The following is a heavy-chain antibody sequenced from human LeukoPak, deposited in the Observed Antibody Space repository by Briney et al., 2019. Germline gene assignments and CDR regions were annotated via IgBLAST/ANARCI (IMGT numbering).Heavy chain of an antibody. CDR2: IYISGST. Sequence: SETLSLTCTVSGGSISSYYWSWIRQPAGKGLEWIGRIYISGSTNYNPSLKSRVTMSVDTSKNQFSLKLNSVTAADTAVYYCVKGDYDYVWGSYRPISFDYWGQGTLVTVSS. J-gene: IGHJ4*02. CDR1: GGSISSYY. V-gene: IGHV4-4*07. D-gene: IGHD3-16*02. CDR3: VKGDYDYVWGSYRPISFDY.